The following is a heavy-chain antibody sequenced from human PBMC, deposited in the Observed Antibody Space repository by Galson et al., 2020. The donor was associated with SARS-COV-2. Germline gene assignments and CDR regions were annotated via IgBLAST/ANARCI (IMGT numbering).Heavy chain of an antibody. J-gene: IGHJ4*02. Sequence: TGGSLRLSCAASGFSFSNYEMKWVRQAPGKGLEWISYISSSGRTIHYADSVKGRFTISRDNAKSSLSLQMNSLRAEDTAVYYCARLDAYGPGYWGQGTLVTVSS. D-gene: IGHD2-21*01. V-gene: IGHV3-48*03. CDR2: ISSSGRTI. CDR1: GFSFSNYE. CDR3: ARLDAYGPGY.